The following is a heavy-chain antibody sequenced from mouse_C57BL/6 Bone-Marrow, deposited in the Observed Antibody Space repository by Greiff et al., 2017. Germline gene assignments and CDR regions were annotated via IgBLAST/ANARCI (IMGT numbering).Heavy chain of an antibody. CDR1: GYTFTDYY. D-gene: IGHD1-1*01. CDR2: IYPGSGNT. V-gene: IGHV1-76*01. Sequence: QVQLQQSGAELVRPGASVKLSCKASGYTFTDYYINWVKQRPGQGLEWIARIYPGSGNTYYNEKFKGKATLTAEKSSSPAYMQLSSLTSEDSAVYFCARGYFITTPPYFDYWGQGTTLTVSS. CDR3: ARGYFITTPPYFDY. J-gene: IGHJ2*01.